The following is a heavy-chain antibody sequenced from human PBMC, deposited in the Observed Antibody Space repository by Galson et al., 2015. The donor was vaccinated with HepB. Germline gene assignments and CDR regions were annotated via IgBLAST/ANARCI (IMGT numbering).Heavy chain of an antibody. CDR1: GFTFDDYA. Sequence: SLRLSCAASGFTFDDYAMHWVRQAPGKGLEWVSGISWNSGSIGYADSVKGRFTISRDNAKNSLYLQMNSLRAEDTAVYYCARGVDHWGQGSLVTVSS. J-gene: IGHJ4*02. CDR3: ARGVDH. V-gene: IGHV3-9*01. CDR2: ISWNSGSI.